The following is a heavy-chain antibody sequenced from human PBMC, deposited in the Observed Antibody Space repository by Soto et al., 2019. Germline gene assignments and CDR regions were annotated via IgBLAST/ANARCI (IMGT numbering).Heavy chain of an antibody. V-gene: IGHV3-23*01. J-gene: IGHJ5*02. CDR1: GFNFRNFP. CDR2: ITSSGEQT. CDR3: AKGVIDRGANA. Sequence: GGSLRLSCAASGFNFRNFPMTWVRQVPGQGLEYVSSITSSGEQTFYADSVKGRFSISRDNSKGILHLQMNSLRAEDTAIYHCAKGVIDRGANAWGQGTVVIVSS. D-gene: IGHD2-8*01.